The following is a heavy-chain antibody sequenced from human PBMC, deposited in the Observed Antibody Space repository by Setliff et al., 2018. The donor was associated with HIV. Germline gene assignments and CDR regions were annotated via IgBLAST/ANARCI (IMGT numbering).Heavy chain of an antibody. Sequence: PSETLSLTCTVSGGSISSSSYYWGWVRQPPGKGLEWIGSMYYSGSTYYTPSLKSRITISLDTSKNQFSLGTRSVTAADTAVYYCARVFVDTAVLRVLEYYFDSWGRGTLVTVSS. D-gene: IGHD5-18*01. CDR1: GGSISSSSYY. CDR2: MYYSGST. J-gene: IGHJ4*02. CDR3: ARVFVDTAVLRVLEYYFDS. V-gene: IGHV4-39*07.